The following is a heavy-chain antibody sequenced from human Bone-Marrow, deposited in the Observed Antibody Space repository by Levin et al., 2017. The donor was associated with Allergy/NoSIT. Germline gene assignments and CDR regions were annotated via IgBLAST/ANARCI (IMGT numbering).Heavy chain of an antibody. Sequence: PGGSLRLSCTVSGFTSSNSWTTWVRQAPGKGLEWVANMNEDGSEIYYVDSVKGRFTISRDNAKNSLYLQMNSLRAEDTAVYYCVTGSGWLFDYWGQGTLVTVPS. CDR1: GFTSSNSW. CDR2: MNEDGSEI. V-gene: IGHV3-7*01. CDR3: VTGSGWLFDY. J-gene: IGHJ4*02. D-gene: IGHD6-19*01.